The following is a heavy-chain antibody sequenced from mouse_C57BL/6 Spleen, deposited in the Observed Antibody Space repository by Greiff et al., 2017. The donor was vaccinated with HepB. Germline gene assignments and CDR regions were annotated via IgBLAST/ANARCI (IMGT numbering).Heavy chain of an antibody. CDR1: GYTFTSYW. D-gene: IGHD2-1*01. J-gene: IGHJ2*01. Sequence: QVQLQQSGAELVKPGASVKLSCKASGYTFTSYWMHWVKQRPGQGLEWIGMIHPNSGSTNYNEKFKSKATLTVDKSSSTAYMQLSSLTSEDSAVYYCARSWYYGNCDYWGQGTTLTVSS. CDR2: IHPNSGST. V-gene: IGHV1-64*01. CDR3: ARSWYYGNCDY.